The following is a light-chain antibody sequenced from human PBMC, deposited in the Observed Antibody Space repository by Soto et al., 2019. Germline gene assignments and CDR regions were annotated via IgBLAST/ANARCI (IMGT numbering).Light chain of an antibody. CDR1: QSVSGIY. Sequence: EIVLTQSPGTLSLSPGERATLSCRASQSVSGIYLGWYQQRPGQAPRLLIYGASRRASGISDRFSGSGSGTDFTLTISRLEPEDFAVYYCQQYGDSTGWTFGQGTKVDIK. CDR2: GAS. J-gene: IGKJ1*01. CDR3: QQYGDSTGWT. V-gene: IGKV3-20*01.